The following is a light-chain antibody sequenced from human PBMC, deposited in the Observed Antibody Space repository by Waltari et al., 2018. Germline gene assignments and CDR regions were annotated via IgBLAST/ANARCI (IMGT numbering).Light chain of an antibody. J-gene: IGLJ3*02. CDR2: EGN. CDR1: SSVFGTYNL. V-gene: IGLV2-23*01. Sequence: QSALTQPASVSVSPGQSIIISCTDTSSVFGTYNLVSWYQQHPGKAPKVIIYEGNKRPSEVSNRFSGSKSGNTASLTSSGLQAEDEADYYCSSYTGTTTPRVFGGGTKLTVL. CDR3: SSYTGTTTPRV.